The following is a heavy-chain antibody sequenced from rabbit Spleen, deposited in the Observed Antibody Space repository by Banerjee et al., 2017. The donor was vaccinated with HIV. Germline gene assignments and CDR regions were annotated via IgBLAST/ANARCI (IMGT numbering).Heavy chain of an antibody. CDR2: IYTSSGNT. Sequence: QEQLTETGGGLVQPEGSLTLTCKASGFSFSDRDVMCWVRQAPGKGLEWIACIYTSSGNTWYASWAKGRFTCSKTSTTTVTLQMTSLTVADTATYFCARDSSSSFSSYGMDLWGQGTLVTVS. D-gene: IGHD1-1*01. CDR1: GFSFSDRDV. V-gene: IGHV1S45*01. CDR3: ARDSSSSFSSYGMDL. J-gene: IGHJ6*01.